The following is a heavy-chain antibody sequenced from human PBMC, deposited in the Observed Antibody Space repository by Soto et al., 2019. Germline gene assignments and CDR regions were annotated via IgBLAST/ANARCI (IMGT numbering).Heavy chain of an antibody. D-gene: IGHD3-22*01. CDR3: ARAHYDSDAFDF. V-gene: IGHV1-46*03. J-gene: IGHJ3*01. Sequence: VQLVQSGAEVKKPGASVKISCKASGYTFTTNFIHWIRQAPGQGLEWVGIISPGGGTTVYAQKFQGRVTMTRDTSTSTVQMELRSLRSEDTAVFYCARAHYDSDAFDFWGQGTMVIVSS. CDR1: GYTFTTNF. CDR2: ISPGGGTT.